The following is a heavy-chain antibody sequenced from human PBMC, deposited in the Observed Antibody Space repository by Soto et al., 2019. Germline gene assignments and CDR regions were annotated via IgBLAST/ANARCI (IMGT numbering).Heavy chain of an antibody. Sequence: GASVKVSCKASGYPFSDNQIHWLRRAPGQGPEWMGRINPKSGDTNYAQKFQGRVTMTRDTSIDTAYLELTGLTSDDTATYYCARKHSLDYIRWGLDPWGQGTLVTVSS. CDR2: INPKSGDT. CDR1: GYPFSDNQ. CDR3: ARKHSLDYIRWGLDP. J-gene: IGHJ5*02. D-gene: IGHD4-4*01. V-gene: IGHV1-2*02.